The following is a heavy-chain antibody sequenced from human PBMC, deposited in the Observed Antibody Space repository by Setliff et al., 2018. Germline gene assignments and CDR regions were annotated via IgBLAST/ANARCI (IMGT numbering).Heavy chain of an antibody. D-gene: IGHD3-10*01. Sequence: ASVKVSCKASGYTFTGYYLHWVRQAPGQGLEWMAWISAYNGYIVYAQKFQGRVTVTTDTSTSTAYMELRSLRSEDTAVYYCARGRRFGEYWFDPWGQGTLVTVSS. J-gene: IGHJ5*02. CDR1: GYTFTGYY. CDR2: ISAYNGYI. CDR3: ARGRRFGEYWFDP. V-gene: IGHV1-18*04.